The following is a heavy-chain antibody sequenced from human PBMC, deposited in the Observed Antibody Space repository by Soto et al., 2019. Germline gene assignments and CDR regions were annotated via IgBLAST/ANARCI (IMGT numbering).Heavy chain of an antibody. CDR3: ARPVYYDSSGYLNFFDP. V-gene: IGHV5-10-1*01. CDR2: IDPSDSYT. CDR1: GYSFTSYW. Sequence: GESLKISCKGSGYSFTSYWISWVRQMPGKGLEWMGRIDPSDSYTNYSPSFQGHVTISADKSISTAYLQWSSLKASDTAMYYCARPVYYDSSGYLNFFDPWGQRTLVRVSS. J-gene: IGHJ5*02. D-gene: IGHD3-22*01.